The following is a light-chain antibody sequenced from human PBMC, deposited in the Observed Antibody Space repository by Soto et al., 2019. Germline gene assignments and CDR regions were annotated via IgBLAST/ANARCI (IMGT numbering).Light chain of an antibody. V-gene: IGKV3-15*01. CDR3: QQYYTWPLT. CDR2: GAS. Sequence: EIVMTQSPATLSVSPGERTTLSCRASQSVSSNLAWYQQKPGQAPRLLIYGASTRATGIPARFSGSGSGTAFSLTISSLQSEDFAVYYCQQYYTWPLTFGGGTKVEIK. CDR1: QSVSSN. J-gene: IGKJ4*01.